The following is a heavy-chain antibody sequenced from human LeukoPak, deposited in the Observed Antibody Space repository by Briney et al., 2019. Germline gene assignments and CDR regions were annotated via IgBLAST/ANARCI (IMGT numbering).Heavy chain of an antibody. CDR1: GFTFDDYA. CDR3: AKDKATGNWYFDL. J-gene: IGHJ2*01. V-gene: IGHV3-9*01. CDR2: ISWNSGSI. D-gene: IGHD1-1*01. Sequence: GGSLRLSCAASGFTFDDYAMHWVRQAPGKGLEWVSGISWNSGSIGYADSVKGRFTISRDNAKNSLYLQMNSLRAEDTALYYCAKDKATGNWYFDLWGRGTLVTVSS.